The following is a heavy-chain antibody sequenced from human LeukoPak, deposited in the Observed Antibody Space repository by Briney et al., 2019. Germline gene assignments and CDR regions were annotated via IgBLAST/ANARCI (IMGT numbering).Heavy chain of an antibody. CDR3: ARGLGGYFYRSFDH. CDR1: GYTFTGYY. V-gene: IGHV1-2*06. CDR2: INPNSGGT. Sequence: ASVKVSCKASGYTFTGYYMHWVRQAPGQGLEWMGRINPNSGGTNYAQKFQGRVTMTRDTSISTAYMELSRLRSDDTAVYYCARGLGGYFYRSFDHWGQGTLVTVSS. D-gene: IGHD3-22*01. J-gene: IGHJ4*02.